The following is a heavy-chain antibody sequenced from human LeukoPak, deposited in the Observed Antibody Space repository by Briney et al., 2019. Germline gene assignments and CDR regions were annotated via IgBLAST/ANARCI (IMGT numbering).Heavy chain of an antibody. CDR1: GGTFSSYA. V-gene: IGHV1-69*05. Sequence: GASVKVSCKASGGTFSSYAISWVRQAPGQGLEWMGGIIPIFGTANYAQKFQGRVTITTDESTSTAYMELSSLRSEDTAVYYCARATGSSSPNCYYYYYMDVWGKGTTVTVSS. CDR3: ARATGSSSPNCYYYYYMDV. CDR2: IIPIFGTA. D-gene: IGHD6-6*01. J-gene: IGHJ6*03.